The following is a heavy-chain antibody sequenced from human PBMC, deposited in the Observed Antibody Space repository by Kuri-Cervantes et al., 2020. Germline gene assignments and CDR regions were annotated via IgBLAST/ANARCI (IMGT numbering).Heavy chain of an antibody. CDR1: GFTFSSYA. CDR2: ISGSGGST. V-gene: IGHV3-23*01. J-gene: IGHJ3*02. Sequence: GGSLRLSCAASGFTFSSYAMSWVRQAPGKGLEWVSAISGSGGSTYYADSVKGRFTISRDNSKNTLYLQMNSLRAEDTAVYYCAREGMDYYDSSGSLEIWVAFDIWGQGTMVTVSS. CDR3: AREGMDYYDSSGSLEIWVAFDI. D-gene: IGHD3-22*01.